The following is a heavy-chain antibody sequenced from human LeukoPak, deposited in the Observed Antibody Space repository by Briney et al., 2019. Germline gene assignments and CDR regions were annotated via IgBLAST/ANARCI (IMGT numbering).Heavy chain of an antibody. V-gene: IGHV1-69*05. D-gene: IGHD3-10*01. J-gene: IGHJ4*02. Sequence: GASVKVSCKASGGTFSSYAISWVRHAPGQGLEWMGRIIPIFGTANYAQKFQGRVTITTDESTSTAYMELSSLRSEDTAVYYCARGTDYYGSGSYTFDYWGQGTLVTVSS. CDR2: IIPIFGTA. CDR3: ARGTDYYGSGSYTFDY. CDR1: GGTFSSYA.